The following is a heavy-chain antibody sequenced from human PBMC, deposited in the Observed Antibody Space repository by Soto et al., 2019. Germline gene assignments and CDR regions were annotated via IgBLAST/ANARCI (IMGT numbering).Heavy chain of an antibody. CDR1: GGSISSGDYY. J-gene: IGHJ4*02. Sequence: SETLSLTCTVSGGSISSGDYYWSWIRQPPGKGLEWIGYIYYSGSTYYNPSLKSRVTISVDTSKNQFSLKLSSVTAADTAVYYCASGYQLLLGGHFWGQGTLVTVSS. CDR2: IYYSGST. D-gene: IGHD2-2*01. CDR3: ASGYQLLLGGHF. V-gene: IGHV4-30-4*01.